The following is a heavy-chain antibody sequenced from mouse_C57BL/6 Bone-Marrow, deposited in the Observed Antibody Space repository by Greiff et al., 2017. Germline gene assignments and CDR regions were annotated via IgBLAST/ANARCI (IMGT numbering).Heavy chain of an antibody. V-gene: IGHV1-15*01. J-gene: IGHJ2*01. D-gene: IGHD2-12*01. CDR1: GYTFTDYE. CDR3: TRETLPLDY. CDR2: IDPETGGT. Sequence: QVQLQPSGAELVRPGASVTLSCKASGYTFTDYEMHWVKQTPVHGLEWIGAIDPETGGTAYNQKFKGTAILTADKSSSTAYMELRSLTSEDSAVYYCTRETLPLDYWGQGTTLTVSS.